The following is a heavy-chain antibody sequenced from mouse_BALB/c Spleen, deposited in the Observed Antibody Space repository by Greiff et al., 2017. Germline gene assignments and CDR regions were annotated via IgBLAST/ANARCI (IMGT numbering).Heavy chain of an antibody. CDR2: ISSGSSTI. CDR1: GFTFSSFG. CDR3: ARSDGYWYFDV. Sequence: EVMLVESGGGLVQPGGSRKLSCAASGFTFSSFGMHWVRQAPEKGLEWVAYISSGSSTIYYADTVKGRVTISRDNPKNTLFLQMTSLRSEDTAMYYCARSDGYWYFDVWGAGTTVTVSS. V-gene: IGHV5-17*02. J-gene: IGHJ1*01.